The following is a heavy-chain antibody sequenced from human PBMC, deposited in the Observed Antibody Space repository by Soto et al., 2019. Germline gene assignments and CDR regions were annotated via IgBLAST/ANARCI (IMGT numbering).Heavy chain of an antibody. CDR3: AKVYSSSWYVPYYYYYMDV. J-gene: IGHJ6*03. Sequence: GGSLRLSCAASGFTFSSYAMSWVRQAPGKGLEWVSAISGSGGSTYYADSVKGRFTISRDNSKNTLYLQMNSLRAEDTAVFYCAKVYSSSWYVPYYYYYMDVWGKGTTVTVSS. CDR2: ISGSGGST. CDR1: GFTFSSYA. V-gene: IGHV3-23*01. D-gene: IGHD6-13*01.